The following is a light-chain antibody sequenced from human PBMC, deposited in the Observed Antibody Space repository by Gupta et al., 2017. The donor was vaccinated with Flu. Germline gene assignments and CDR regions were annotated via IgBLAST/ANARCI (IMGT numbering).Light chain of an antibody. V-gene: IGLV2-14*01. CDR2: DVN. CDR3: DSYTSSTTLV. CDR1: TNDVGGDNS. Sequence: SSLTQPCSVSRSPGQSFSISCTGTTNDVGGDNSVSWHQHHAVKSHKLLIYDVNTWPAGVSHRFSGSKSGNTASLTISGRQEEDEADYYCDSYTSSTTLVFGTGTKVNVL. J-gene: IGLJ1*01.